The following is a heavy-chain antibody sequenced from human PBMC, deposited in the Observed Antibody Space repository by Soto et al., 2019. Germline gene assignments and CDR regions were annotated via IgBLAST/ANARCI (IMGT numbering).Heavy chain of an antibody. V-gene: IGHV3-30-3*01. CDR1: GFTFSSYA. J-gene: IGHJ3*02. D-gene: IGHD2-15*01. Sequence: PGGSLRLSCAASGFTFSSYAMHWVRQAPGKGLEWVAVISYDGSNKYYADSVKGRFTISRDNSKNTLYLQMNSLRAEDTAVYYCARAGGYCSGGSCFDAFDIWGQGTMVTVSS. CDR3: ARAGGYCSGGSCFDAFDI. CDR2: ISYDGSNK.